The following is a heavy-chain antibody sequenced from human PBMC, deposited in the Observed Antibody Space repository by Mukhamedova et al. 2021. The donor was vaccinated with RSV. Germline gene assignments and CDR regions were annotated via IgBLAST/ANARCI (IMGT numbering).Heavy chain of an antibody. CDR2: IIPSLGIT. Sequence: AFNWVRQAPGEGLEWMGGIIPSLGITEYAQKFQGRLTITADKSTTTVYMDLSSLRTEDTALYFCARDAMGSDYSNWFDPWGQGTL. CDR1: A. J-gene: IGHJ5*02. D-gene: IGHD5-18*01. CDR3: ARDAMGSDYSNWFDP. V-gene: IGHV1-69*10.